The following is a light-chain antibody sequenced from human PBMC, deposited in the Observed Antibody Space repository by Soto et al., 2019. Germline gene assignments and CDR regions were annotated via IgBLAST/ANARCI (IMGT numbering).Light chain of an antibody. V-gene: IGKV3-20*01. J-gene: IGKJ1*01. CDR1: QSVRSSY. CDR3: QQYGSSPQT. Sequence: EIVLTQSPGTLSLSPGERATLSCRASQSVRSSYLAWYQQKPGQAPRLLIYGASSRATGIPDRFSGSGSGTGFTLTISRLEPEDFALYYCQQYGSSPQTFGQGTKVEIK. CDR2: GAS.